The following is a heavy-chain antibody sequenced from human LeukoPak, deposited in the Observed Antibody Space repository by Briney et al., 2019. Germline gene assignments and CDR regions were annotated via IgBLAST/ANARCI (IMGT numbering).Heavy chain of an antibody. J-gene: IGHJ4*02. CDR3: ATVKRDCSGGSCYSYDY. Sequence: GGSLRLSCAASGFTVSSNYMSWVRQAPGKGLEWVSVIYSGGSTYYADSVKGRFTISRHNSKNTLYLQMNSLRAEDTAVYYCATVKRDCSGGSCYSYDYWGQGTLVTVSS. CDR2: IYSGGST. D-gene: IGHD2-15*01. CDR1: GFTVSSNY. V-gene: IGHV3-53*04.